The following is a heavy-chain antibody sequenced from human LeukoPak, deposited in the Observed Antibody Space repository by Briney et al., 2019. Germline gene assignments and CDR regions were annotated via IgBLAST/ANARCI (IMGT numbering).Heavy chain of an antibody. Sequence: SETLSLTCTVSGGSISGYYWSWIRQPPGKGLEWIGYIYYSGSTNYNPSLKSRVTISVDTSKNQFSLKLSSVTAADTAVYYCARHVRFHATQRFDPWGQGTLVTVSS. CDR2: IYYSGST. CDR1: GGSISGYY. J-gene: IGHJ5*02. V-gene: IGHV4-59*08. D-gene: IGHD2-15*01. CDR3: ARHVRFHATQRFDP.